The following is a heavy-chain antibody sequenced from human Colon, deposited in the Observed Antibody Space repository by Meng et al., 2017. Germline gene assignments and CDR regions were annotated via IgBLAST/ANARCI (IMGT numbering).Heavy chain of an antibody. CDR1: GVTFNNCA. CDR2: IIPIFGKT. V-gene: IGHV1-69*12. Sequence: QGQLVQTGAGVRRPGSSVKLFCKASGVTFNNCAFNWVRQAPGQGLEWMGEIIPIFGKTNYAQKFQGRVTITADGSTNTSFMELSSLISEDSAVYYCARERVATTAVDFWGLGTLVTVSS. CDR3: ARERVATTAVDF. J-gene: IGHJ4*02. D-gene: IGHD1-1*01.